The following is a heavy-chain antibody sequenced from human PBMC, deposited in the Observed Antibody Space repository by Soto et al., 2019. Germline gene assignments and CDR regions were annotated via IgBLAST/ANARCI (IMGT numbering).Heavy chain of an antibody. V-gene: IGHV4-31*03. CDR3: ARENRLAVPEDYGGNSYYYYYGMDV. CDR1: GGSISSGGYY. Sequence: QVQLQESGPGLVKPSQTLSLTCTVSGGSISSGGYYWSWIRQHPGKGLEWIGYIYYSGSTYYNPSRKSRVTISVDTSKNQFSLKLSSVTAADTAVYYCARENRLAVPEDYGGNSYYYYYGMDVWGQGTTVTVSS. D-gene: IGHD4-17*01. J-gene: IGHJ6*02. CDR2: IYYSGST.